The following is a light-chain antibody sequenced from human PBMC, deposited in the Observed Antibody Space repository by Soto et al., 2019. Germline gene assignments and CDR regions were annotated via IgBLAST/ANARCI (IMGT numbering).Light chain of an antibody. J-gene: IGLJ2*01. CDR3: QAWDSSPVV. CDR1: KLGDKY. CDR2: QDS. V-gene: IGLV3-1*01. Sequence: SYELTQPPSVSVSPGQTASITCSGDKLGDKYACWYQQKPGQSPVLVIYQDSKRPSGIPERFSGSNSGNTATLTISGTQAMDEADYYCQAWDSSPVVFGGGTKLT.